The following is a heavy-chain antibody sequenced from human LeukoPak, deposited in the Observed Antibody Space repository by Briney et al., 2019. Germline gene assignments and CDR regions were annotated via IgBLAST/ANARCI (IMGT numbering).Heavy chain of an antibody. J-gene: IGHJ6*03. V-gene: IGHV3-11*01. Sequence: GGSLRLSCAASGFTFSDYYMSWIRQAPGKGLEWVSYISSSGSTIYYADSVKGRFTISRDNAKNSLYLQMNSLRAEDTAVYYCASREFLSGGFPHYMDVWGKGTTVTVSS. CDR1: GFTFSDYY. CDR3: ASREFLSGGFPHYMDV. CDR2: ISSSGSTI. D-gene: IGHD3-10*01.